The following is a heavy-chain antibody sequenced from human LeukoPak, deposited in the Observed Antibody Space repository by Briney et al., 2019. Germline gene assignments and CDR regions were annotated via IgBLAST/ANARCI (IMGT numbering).Heavy chain of an antibody. D-gene: IGHD2-2*01. CDR3: ASRASWPRFDY. CDR2: IYHSGIT. J-gene: IGHJ4*02. V-gene: IGHV4-59*01. Sequence: KSSETLSLTCTVSGGSISSYYWSWIRQPPGKGLEWIGYIYHSGITNYNPSLKSRVTISVDTSKSQFSLKLTSVTAADTAVYYCASRASWPRFDYWGQGTLVTVSS. CDR1: GGSISSYY.